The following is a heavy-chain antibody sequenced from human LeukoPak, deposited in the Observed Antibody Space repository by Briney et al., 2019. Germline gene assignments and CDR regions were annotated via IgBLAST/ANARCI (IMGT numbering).Heavy chain of an antibody. CDR3: ARGFWSGYSPADY. CDR2: INHSGST. V-gene: IGHV4-34*01. D-gene: IGHD3-3*01. CDR1: GGSFSGYY. Sequence: PSETLSLTCAVYGGSFSGYYWSWIRQPPGKGLEWIGEINHSGSTNYNPSLKSRVTISVDTSKNQFSLKLSSVTAADTAVYYRARGFWSGYSPADYWGQGTLVTVSS. J-gene: IGHJ4*02.